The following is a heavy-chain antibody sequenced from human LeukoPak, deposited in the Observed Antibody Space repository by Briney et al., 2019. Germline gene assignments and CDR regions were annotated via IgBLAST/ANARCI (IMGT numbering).Heavy chain of an antibody. CDR1: GFIFSMYS. J-gene: IGHJ4*02. CDR2: ISSSGSSI. Sequence: GGSLRLSCAASGFIFSMYSMNRVRQAPGKGLEWVSSISSSGSSIYYADSVKGRFTISRDNAKNSLYLQMNSLRAEDTAVYYCARLITDYGNFDYWGQGTLVTVSS. D-gene: IGHD3-22*01. CDR3: ARLITDYGNFDY. V-gene: IGHV3-21*01.